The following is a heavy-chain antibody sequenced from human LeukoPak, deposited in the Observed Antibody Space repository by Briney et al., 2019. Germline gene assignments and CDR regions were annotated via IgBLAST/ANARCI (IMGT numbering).Heavy chain of an antibody. Sequence: GGSRRLSCAASGFTFSSYAMHWVRQAPGKGLEWVAVISYDGSNKYYADSVKGRFTISRDNSKNTLYLQMNSLRAEDTAVYYCARAYGIAAAVDYWGQGTLVTVSS. D-gene: IGHD6-13*01. V-gene: IGHV3-30-3*01. CDR3: ARAYGIAAAVDY. CDR1: GFTFSSYA. CDR2: ISYDGSNK. J-gene: IGHJ4*02.